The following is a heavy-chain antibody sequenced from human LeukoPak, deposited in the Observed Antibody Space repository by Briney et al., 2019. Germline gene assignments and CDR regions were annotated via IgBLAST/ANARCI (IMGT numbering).Heavy chain of an antibody. CDR2: INHSGST. D-gene: IGHD3-9*01. J-gene: IGHJ5*02. V-gene: IGHV4-34*01. Sequence: GSLRLSCAASGFTFSSYAMSWVRQPPGKGLEWIGEINHSGSTNYNPSLKSRVTISVDTSKNQFSLKLSSVTAADTAVYYCARGQRGYFDWFEDWGQGTLVTVSS. CDR1: GFTFSSYA. CDR3: ARGQRGYFDWFED.